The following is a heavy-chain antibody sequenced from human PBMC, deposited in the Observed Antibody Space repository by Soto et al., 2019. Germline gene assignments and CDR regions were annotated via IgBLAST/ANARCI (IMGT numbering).Heavy chain of an antibody. CDR3: VCEGSPIDY. D-gene: IGHD3-10*01. CDR2: ISAYNGNT. J-gene: IGHJ4*02. CDR1: GYTFTNYG. V-gene: IGHV1-18*01. Sequence: QVQLVQSGAEVKKPGASVKVSCKASGYTFTNYGISWVRQAPGQGLEWMGWISAYNGNTNYAQNFQGRVTMTTDKLTSTVYMEMRRLRSDDTAVYYCVCEGSPIDYWGQGTLVTVSS.